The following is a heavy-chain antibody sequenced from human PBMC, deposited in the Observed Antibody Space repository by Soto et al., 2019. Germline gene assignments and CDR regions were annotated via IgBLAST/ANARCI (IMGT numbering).Heavy chain of an antibody. J-gene: IGHJ6*02. Sequence: SVKVSCKASGGTFSSYAISWVRQAPGQGLEWMGGIIPIFGTANYAQKFQGRVTITADESTSTAYMELSSLRSEDTAVYYCARYSSSWYVGIYYYYGMDVWGQGTTVTVAS. V-gene: IGHV1-69*13. CDR3: ARYSSSWYVGIYYYYGMDV. CDR2: IIPIFGTA. CDR1: GGTFSSYA. D-gene: IGHD6-13*01.